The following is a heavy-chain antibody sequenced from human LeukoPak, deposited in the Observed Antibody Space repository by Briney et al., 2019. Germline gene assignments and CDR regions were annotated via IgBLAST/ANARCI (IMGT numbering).Heavy chain of an antibody. CDR1: GGSFSGYY. D-gene: IGHD4-11*01. V-gene: IGHV4-34*01. J-gene: IGHJ5*02. CDR2: INHSGST. Sequence: SETLSLTCAVYGGSFSGYYWSWIRQPPGKGLEWIGEINHSGSTNYNPSLKSRVTISVDTSKNQFSLKLSSVTAADTAVYYCAKSNAWDWFDPWGQGTLVTVSS. CDR3: AKSNAWDWFDP.